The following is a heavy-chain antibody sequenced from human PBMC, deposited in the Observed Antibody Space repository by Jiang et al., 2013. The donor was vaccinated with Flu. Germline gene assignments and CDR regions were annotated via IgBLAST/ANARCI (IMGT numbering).Heavy chain of an antibody. J-gene: IGHJ4*02. CDR3: ARGAAAGVIHFDY. CDR1: AFTFSSYE. Sequence: QLLESGGGLVQPGGSLRLSCAASAFTFSSYEMNWVRQAPGKGLEWVSYISSSGSSIYYADSVKGRFTISRDNAKNSLYLQMNSLRAEDTAVYYCARGAAAGVIHFDYWGQGTLVTVSS. D-gene: IGHD6-13*01. CDR2: ISSSGSSI. V-gene: IGHV3-48*03.